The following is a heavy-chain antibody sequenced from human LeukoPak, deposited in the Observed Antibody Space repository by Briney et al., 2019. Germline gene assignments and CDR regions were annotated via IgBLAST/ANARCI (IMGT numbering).Heavy chain of an antibody. V-gene: IGHV3-66*01. CDR3: ARDPPTFAYYYYGMDV. CDR1: GFTLSTYA. Sequence: GSLRLSCTASGFTLSTYAMSCVRQAPGKGLEWVSVIYSGGSTYYADSVKGRFTISRDNSKNTLYLQMNSLRAEDTAVYYCARDPPTFAYYYYGMDVWGQGTTVTVSS. J-gene: IGHJ6*02. CDR2: IYSGGST. D-gene: IGHD2-21*01.